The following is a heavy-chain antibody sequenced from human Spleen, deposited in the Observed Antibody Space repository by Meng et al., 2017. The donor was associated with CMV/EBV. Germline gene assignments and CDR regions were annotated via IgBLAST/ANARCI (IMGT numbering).Heavy chain of an antibody. J-gene: IGHJ6*02. V-gene: IGHV4-39*07. D-gene: IGHD4-23*01. CDR1: GGSISTSRYY. CDR2: IYYSGNT. Sequence: SETLSLTCSVSGGSISTSRYYWGWIRQPPGKGLEWIGSIYYSGNTYYNPSLKSRVTMSVDTSKNQFSLKLSSVTAADTAVYYCARVVTWARGMDVSGQGTPVTVSS. CDR3: ARVVTWARGMDV.